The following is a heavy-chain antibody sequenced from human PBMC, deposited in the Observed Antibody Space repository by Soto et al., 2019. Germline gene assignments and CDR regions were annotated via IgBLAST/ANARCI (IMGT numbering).Heavy chain of an antibody. Sequence: QVKLVQSGAEVKKPGSSVKVSCKASGGTFSSYAITWVRQVPGQGLEWMGVIIPMFGTADYAQKFQGRVTITADDSTSAAYMELSSLRSEDTAVYYCARVAAAGPEYFHHWGQGTLVTVSS. D-gene: IGHD6-13*01. CDR2: IIPMFGTA. CDR3: ARVAAAGPEYFHH. CDR1: GGTFSSYA. J-gene: IGHJ1*01. V-gene: IGHV1-69*12.